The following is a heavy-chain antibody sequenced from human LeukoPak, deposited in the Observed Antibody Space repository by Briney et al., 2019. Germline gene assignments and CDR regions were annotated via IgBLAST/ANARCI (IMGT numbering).Heavy chain of an antibody. CDR3: ARDRLVGATLYYYYGMDV. Sequence: GGSLRLSCAASGFTFSSYSMNWVRRAPGKGLEWVSSISSSSSYIYYADSVKGRFTISRDNAKNSLYLQMNSLRAEDTAVYYCARDRLVGATLYYYYGMDVWGQGTTVAVSS. D-gene: IGHD1-26*01. J-gene: IGHJ6*02. CDR2: ISSSSSYI. V-gene: IGHV3-21*01. CDR1: GFTFSSYS.